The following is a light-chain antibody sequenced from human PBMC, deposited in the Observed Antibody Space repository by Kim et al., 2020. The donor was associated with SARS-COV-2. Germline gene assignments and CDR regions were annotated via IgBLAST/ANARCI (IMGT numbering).Light chain of an antibody. Sequence: SYELTQPLSVSVALGQTARITCGGNSIGSINVHRYQQKPGQAPVLVIYRDSNRPSGIPERFSGSNSGNTATLTISRAQAGDEADYYCQVWDSSTVVFGGGTQLTVL. CDR1: SIGSIN. J-gene: IGLJ2*01. V-gene: IGLV3-9*01. CDR2: RDS. CDR3: QVWDSSTVV.